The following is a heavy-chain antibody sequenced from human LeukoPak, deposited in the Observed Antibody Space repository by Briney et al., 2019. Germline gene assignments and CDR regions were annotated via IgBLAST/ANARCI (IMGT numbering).Heavy chain of an antibody. CDR1: GFTFSSYE. CDR2: ISSSSSYI. V-gene: IGHV3-48*03. CDR3: ARDPDVLFVEASWVNPDY. Sequence: QPGGSLRLSCAASGFTFSSYEMNWVRQAPGKGLEWVSYISSSSSYIYYADSVKGRFTISRDNAKNSLYLQMNSLRAEDTAVYYCARDPDVLFVEASWVNPDYWGQGTLVTVSS. J-gene: IGHJ4*02. D-gene: IGHD3-3*01.